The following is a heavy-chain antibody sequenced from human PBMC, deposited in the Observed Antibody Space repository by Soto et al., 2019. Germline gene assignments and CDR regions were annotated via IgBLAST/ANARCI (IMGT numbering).Heavy chain of an antibody. D-gene: IGHD1-26*01. CDR1: GCSISSSNYY. V-gene: IGHV4-39*01. CDR3: ATQEVGGSYVYTFDP. J-gene: IGHJ5*02. Sequence: PSETLSLPRTVSGCSISSSNYYWGWIRQPPGKGLEWIGSIYYSGSTYYNPSLKSRVTISVDTSKNQFSLKLSSVTAADTAVYYCATQEVGGSYVYTFDPWGQGTLVTVSS. CDR2: IYYSGST.